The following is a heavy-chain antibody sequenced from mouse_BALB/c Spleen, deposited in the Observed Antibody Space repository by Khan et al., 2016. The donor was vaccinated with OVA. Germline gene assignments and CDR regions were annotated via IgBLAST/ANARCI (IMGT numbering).Heavy chain of an antibody. CDR3: ARPPITTVVASSYWFFDV. CDR1: GFTFSSYA. V-gene: IGHV5-9-3*01. J-gene: IGHJ1*01. D-gene: IGHD1-1*01. CDR2: ISSGGNYT. Sequence: EVELVESGGGLVKPGGSLKLSCAASGFTFSSYAMSWVRQTPEKRLEWVATISSGGNYTYYPDSVKGRFTISRDNAKNTLYLQLSSLRSEDTAMYYCARPPITTVVASSYWFFDVWCAGPTFTVSS.